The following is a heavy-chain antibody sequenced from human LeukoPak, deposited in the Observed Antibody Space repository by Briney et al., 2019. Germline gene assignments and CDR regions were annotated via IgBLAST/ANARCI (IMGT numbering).Heavy chain of an antibody. D-gene: IGHD2-15*01. CDR3: AKGVGYCSGGSCQQFDY. V-gene: IGHV3-23*01. CDR1: GFNFNSNA. J-gene: IGHJ4*02. Sequence: GGSLRLSCATSGFNFNSNAMIWVRQAPGKGLECVSAITAPGDATYYADSVKGRITISRDNSKNTLYLQMNSLRAEDTAVYYCAKGVGYCSGGSCQQFDYWGQGTLVTVSS. CDR2: ITAPGDAT.